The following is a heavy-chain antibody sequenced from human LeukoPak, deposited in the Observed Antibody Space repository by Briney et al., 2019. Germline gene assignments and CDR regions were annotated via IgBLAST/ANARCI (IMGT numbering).Heavy chain of an antibody. D-gene: IGHD6-13*01. V-gene: IGHV3-9*01. CDR3: AKDIAAAGSNWFDP. CDR1: GFTFDDYA. CDR2: ISWNSGSI. J-gene: IGHJ5*02. Sequence: GGSLRLSCAASGFTFDDYAMHWVRQAPGKGLERVSGISWNSGSIGYADSVKGRFTISRDNAKNSLYLQMNSLRAEDTALYYCAKDIAAAGSNWFDPWGQGTLVTVSS.